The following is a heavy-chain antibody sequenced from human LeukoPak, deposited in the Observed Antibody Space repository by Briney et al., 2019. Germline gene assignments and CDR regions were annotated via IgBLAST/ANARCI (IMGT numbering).Heavy chain of an antibody. V-gene: IGHV1-8*01. CDR2: MNPNSGNT. D-gene: IGHD2-15*01. CDR3: SGGRYCSGGSCYGDWFDP. J-gene: IGHJ5*02. CDR1: GYTFTSYD. Sequence: ASVKVSCKAAGYTFTSYDINWVRQATGQGLEWMGWMNPNSGNTGYAQKFQGRVTMPKHTTIRTAYMDLSRLRSEDTAVYYGSGGRYCSGGSCYGDWFDPWGQGTLVTVSS.